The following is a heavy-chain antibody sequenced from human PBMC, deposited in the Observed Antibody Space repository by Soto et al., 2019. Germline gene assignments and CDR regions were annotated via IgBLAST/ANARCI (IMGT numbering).Heavy chain of an antibody. CDR2: IYPGDSDT. D-gene: IGHD5-12*01. V-gene: IGHV5-51*01. CDR3: ARDPNIVATMGSIYYYYGMDV. J-gene: IGHJ6*02. Sequence: RGESLKISCKGSGYCFTSYWIGWVRPMPGKGLECMGIIYPGDSDTRYSPSFQGRFTISRDNAKNSLYMQMNSLRAEDTAVYYCARDPNIVATMGSIYYYYGMDVWGQGTTVTVS. CDR1: GYCFTSYW.